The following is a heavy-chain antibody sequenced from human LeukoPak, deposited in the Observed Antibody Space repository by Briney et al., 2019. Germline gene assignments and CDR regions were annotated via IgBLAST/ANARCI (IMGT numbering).Heavy chain of an antibody. D-gene: IGHD3-9*01. CDR1: GGSISSYY. Sequence: PSETLSLTCTVSGGSISSYYWSWIRQPPGKGLEWIGYIYYSGSTNYNPSLKSRVTISVDTSKNQFSLKLSSVTAADTAVYYCARALVYYDILNGYYHYGMDVWGQGTTVTVSS. CDR3: ARALVYYDILNGYYHYGMDV. CDR2: IYYSGST. V-gene: IGHV4-59*08. J-gene: IGHJ6*02.